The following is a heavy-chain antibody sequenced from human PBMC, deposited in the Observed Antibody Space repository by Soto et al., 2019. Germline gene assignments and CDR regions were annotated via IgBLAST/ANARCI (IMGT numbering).Heavy chain of an antibody. J-gene: IGHJ3*02. D-gene: IGHD2-21*02. CDR2: IYHSGST. CDR3: ARTGDIDVEYCGGDCYPRAFDI. Sequence: SETLSLTCAVSGYSISSGYYWGWIRQPPGKGLEWIGSIYHSGSTYYNPSLKSRVTISVDTSKNQFSLKLSSVTAAGTAVYYCARTGDIDVEYCGGDCYPRAFDIWGQGTMVT. CDR1: GYSISSGYY. V-gene: IGHV4-38-2*01.